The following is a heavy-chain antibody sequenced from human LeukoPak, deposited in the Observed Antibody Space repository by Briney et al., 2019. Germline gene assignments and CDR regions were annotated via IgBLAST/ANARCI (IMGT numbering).Heavy chain of an antibody. J-gene: IGHJ4*02. CDR1: GGSISSGGYS. D-gene: IGHD5-24*01. Sequence: PSETLSLTCAVSGGSISSGGYSWSWIRQPPGKGLEWIGYIYHSGSTYYNPSLKSRVTISVDTSKNQFSLKLSSVTAADTAVYYCAREARRDGYPFDYWGQGTLVTVSS. V-gene: IGHV4-30-2*05. CDR3: AREARRDGYPFDY. CDR2: IYHSGST.